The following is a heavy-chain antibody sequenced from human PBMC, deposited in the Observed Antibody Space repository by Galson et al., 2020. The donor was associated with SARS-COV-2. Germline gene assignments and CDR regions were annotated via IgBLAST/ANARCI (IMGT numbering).Heavy chain of an antibody. D-gene: IGHD3-22*01. CDR2: INLSGRT. J-gene: IGHJ6*02. V-gene: IGHV4-34*01. CDR1: GGSFNDYY. CDR3: ARGFDGLYDSSGFFGLGVFFYYGLDV. Sequence: SQTLSLTCAVYGGSFNDYYWSWIRQPPGKGLEWIGEINLSGRTRYNPSLKSRVSMPVDTSKNQFSLRLSSVTAADTAVYYCARGFDGLYDSSGFFGLGVFFYYGLDVWGQGTTVSVSS.